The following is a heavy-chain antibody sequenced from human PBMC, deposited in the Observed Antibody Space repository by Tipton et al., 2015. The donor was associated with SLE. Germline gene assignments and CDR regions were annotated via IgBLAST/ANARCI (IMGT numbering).Heavy chain of an antibody. J-gene: IGHJ4*02. Sequence: TLSLTCTVSGGSISSYYWSWIRQPPGKGLEWIGYIYYSGSTNYNPSLNSRVTISVDTSKNQFSLKPSSVTAADTAVYYCARDLISSAAYFDYWGQGTLVTVSS. CDR2: IYYSGST. CDR1: GGSISSYY. CDR3: ARDLISSAAYFDY. V-gene: IGHV4-59*01. D-gene: IGHD6-13*01.